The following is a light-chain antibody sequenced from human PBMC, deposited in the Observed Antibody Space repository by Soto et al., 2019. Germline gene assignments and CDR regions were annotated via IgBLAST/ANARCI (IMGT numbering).Light chain of an antibody. CDR3: CSFAGSSTWV. V-gene: IGLV2-23*01. J-gene: IGLJ3*02. CDR2: EGS. CDR1: SSDVGRYDF. Sequence: QSALTQPASGCGSPGQSITISCTGTSSDVGRYDFVSWYQQHPGKVPKVIIYEGSKRPSGISNRFSGSRSGNTASLTISGLRVEDEAEYYCCSFAGSSTWVFGGGTKLTVL.